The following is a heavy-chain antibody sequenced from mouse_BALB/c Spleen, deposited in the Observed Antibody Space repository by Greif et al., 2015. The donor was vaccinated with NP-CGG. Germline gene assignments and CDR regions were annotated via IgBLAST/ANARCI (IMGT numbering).Heavy chain of an antibody. Sequence: EVMLVESGGGLVQPGGSLRLSCATSGFTFTDYYMSWVRQPPGKALEWLGFIRNKANGYTTEYSASVKGRFTISRDNSQSILYLQMNTLRAEDSATYYCASLTGRAWFAYWGQGTLVTVSA. J-gene: IGHJ3*01. CDR2: IRNKANGYTT. CDR1: GFTFTDYY. CDR3: ASLTGRAWFAY. D-gene: IGHD4-1*01. V-gene: IGHV7-3*02.